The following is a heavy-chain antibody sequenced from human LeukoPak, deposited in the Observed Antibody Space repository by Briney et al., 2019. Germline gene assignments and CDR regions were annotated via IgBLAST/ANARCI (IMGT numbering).Heavy chain of an antibody. D-gene: IGHD7-27*01. CDR2: IYYSGST. Sequence: SETLSLTCTVSGGSISSYYWSWIRQPPGKGLEWIGYIYYSGSTNYNPSLKSRVTISVDTSKNQFSLKLSSVTAADTAVYYCARDNWGPYYFDYWGQGTLVTVSS. CDR3: ARDNWGPYYFDY. V-gene: IGHV4-59*01. CDR1: GGSISSYY. J-gene: IGHJ4*02.